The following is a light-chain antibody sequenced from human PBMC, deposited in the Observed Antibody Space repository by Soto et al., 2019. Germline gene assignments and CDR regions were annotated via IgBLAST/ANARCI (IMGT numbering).Light chain of an antibody. Sequence: QSALTQPPSVSGSPGQSVTISCTGTSSDVGSYNRVSWYQHPPGTAPKLMIYEVSNRPSGVPDRFSGSKSGNTASLTISGLQAEDEADYYCSLYTSSSTFVVFGGGTKLTVL. J-gene: IGLJ2*01. V-gene: IGLV2-18*01. CDR1: SSDVGSYNR. CDR3: SLYTSSSTFVV. CDR2: EVS.